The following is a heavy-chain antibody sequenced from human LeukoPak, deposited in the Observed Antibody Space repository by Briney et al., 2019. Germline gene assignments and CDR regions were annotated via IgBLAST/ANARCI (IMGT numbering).Heavy chain of an antibody. Sequence: HPGGSLRLSCAASGFTFSSYAMSWVRQAPGKGLEWVSGISSSGGTAYYADSVKGRFTISRDNSKNTLYLQMNSLRAEDTAVYYCAKANNWYYFDYWGQGTLVTVSS. CDR1: GFTFSSYA. CDR3: AKANNWYYFDY. D-gene: IGHD1-1*01. J-gene: IGHJ4*02. CDR2: ISSSGGTA. V-gene: IGHV3-23*01.